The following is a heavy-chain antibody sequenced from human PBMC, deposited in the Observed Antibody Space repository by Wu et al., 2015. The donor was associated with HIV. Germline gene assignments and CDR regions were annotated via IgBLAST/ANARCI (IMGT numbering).Heavy chain of an antibody. CDR2: INPSSGRT. V-gene: IGHV1-46*01. D-gene: IGHD3-10*01. Sequence: QVQLVQSGTEVKKPGDSVRISCKASGYTFIHYYMHWVRQAPGQGLEWMGIINPSSGRTDYAQKFQGRLIVTRDASTSTVYMELSGLKSEDTAVYYCATSYYGSGSYPTFYYYYAMDVWGQGTTVTVSS. CDR1: GYTFIHYY. CDR3: ATSYYGSGSYPTFYYYYAMDV. J-gene: IGHJ6*02.